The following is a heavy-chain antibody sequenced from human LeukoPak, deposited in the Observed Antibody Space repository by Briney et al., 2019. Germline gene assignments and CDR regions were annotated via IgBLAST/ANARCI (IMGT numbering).Heavy chain of an antibody. CDR3: AKTVTTQAYYWYFDL. V-gene: IGHV3-23*01. Sequence: GGSLRLSCAASGSTFSIYAMSWVRQAPGKGLEWVSAIGGSGQNTNYADSVKGRFTISRDNSRNTLYLDMNILRAEDTAVYYCAKTVTTQAYYWYFDLWGRGTLATVSS. J-gene: IGHJ2*01. D-gene: IGHD4-17*01. CDR1: GSTFSIYA. CDR2: IGGSGQNT.